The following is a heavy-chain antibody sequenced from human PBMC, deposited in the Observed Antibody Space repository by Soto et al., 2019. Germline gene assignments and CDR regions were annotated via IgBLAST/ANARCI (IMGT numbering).Heavy chain of an antibody. J-gene: IGHJ4*02. CDR1: GYTFTSYG. V-gene: IGHV1-18*01. CDR3: ARDSPPRSYYDILTGLDSFDY. D-gene: IGHD3-9*01. Sequence: QVQLVQSGAEVKKPGASVKVSFKASGYTFTSYGISWVRQAPGQGLEWMGWISAYNGNTNYAQKLQGRVTMTTDTSTSTAYMELRSLRSDDTAVYYCARDSPPRSYYDILTGLDSFDYWGQGTLVTVSS. CDR2: ISAYNGNT.